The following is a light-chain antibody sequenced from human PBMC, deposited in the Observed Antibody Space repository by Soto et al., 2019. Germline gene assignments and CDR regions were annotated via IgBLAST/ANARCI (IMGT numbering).Light chain of an antibody. J-gene: IGKJ1*01. CDR1: QSVSRSN. CDR2: GTS. Sequence: EIVLTQSPDTLSLSPGERATVSCRASQSVSRSNLAWYQHKPGQAPRLLIYGTSNRATGIPDRFTGSGSGTDLTLTISSLDPEDFAVYYCQQRNNWPTWTFCQGTKVDIK. V-gene: IGKV3D-20*02. CDR3: QQRNNWPTWT.